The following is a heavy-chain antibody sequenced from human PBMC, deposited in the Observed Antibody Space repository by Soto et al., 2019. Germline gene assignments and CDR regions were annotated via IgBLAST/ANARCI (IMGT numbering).Heavy chain of an antibody. CDR2: IYYSGST. J-gene: IGHJ4*02. CDR1: GGSVSRGSYF. D-gene: IGHD3-22*01. Sequence: SETLSLTCTVSGGSVSRGSYFWSWIRQPPGKGLEWIGYIYYSGSTNYNPSLKSRVTISVDTSKNQFSLKLSSVTAADTAVYYCARAPRPGYYYDSSGYYFDYWGQGTLVTVSS. CDR3: ARAPRPGYYYDSSGYYFDY. V-gene: IGHV4-61*01.